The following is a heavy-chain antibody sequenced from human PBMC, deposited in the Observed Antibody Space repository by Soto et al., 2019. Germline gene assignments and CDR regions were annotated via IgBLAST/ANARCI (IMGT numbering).Heavy chain of an antibody. Sequence: ESGGGFVQPGGSLRLSCAASGFTFSSYGMSWVRQAPGKGLEWVSAISGSGGGTYYADSVKGRFTISRDNSKNTLYLQMNSLRPEDTAVYYCAKDSQSWGMDVWGQGTTVTVSS. CDR1: GFTFSSYG. CDR2: ISGSGGGT. J-gene: IGHJ6*02. CDR3: AKDSQSWGMDV. V-gene: IGHV3-23*01.